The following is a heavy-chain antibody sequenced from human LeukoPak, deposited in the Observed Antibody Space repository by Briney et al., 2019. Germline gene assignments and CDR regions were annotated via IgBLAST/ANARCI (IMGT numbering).Heavy chain of an antibody. J-gene: IGHJ4*02. CDR2: IYSGGNT. CDR1: GFTVSRNY. V-gene: IGHV3-66*01. Sequence: GGSLRLSCAASGFTVSRNYMSWVRQAPGKGLEWVSIIYSGGNTYYADSVRGRFTVSRDNPKNTLYLQMNNLRAEDTAAYYCARDGYSNGWYDFDYWGQGTLVTVSS. D-gene: IGHD6-19*01. CDR3: ARDGYSNGWYDFDY.